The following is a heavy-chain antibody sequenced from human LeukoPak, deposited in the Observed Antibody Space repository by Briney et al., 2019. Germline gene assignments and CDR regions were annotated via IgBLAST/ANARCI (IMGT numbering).Heavy chain of an antibody. CDR3: AKDRLGATDY. D-gene: IGHD1-26*01. V-gene: IGHV3-30*02. CDR2: IRYDGSNK. Sequence: HPGGSLRLSCAASGFTFSSYWMHWVRQAPGKGLEWVAFIRYDGSNKYYADSVKGRFTISRDNSKNTLYLQMNSLRAEDTAVYYCAKDRLGATDYWGQGTLVTVSS. CDR1: GFTFSSYW. J-gene: IGHJ4*02.